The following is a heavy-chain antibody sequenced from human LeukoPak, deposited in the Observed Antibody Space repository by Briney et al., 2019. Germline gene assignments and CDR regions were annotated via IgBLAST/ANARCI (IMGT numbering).Heavy chain of an antibody. CDR2: SCYSGNA. CDR3: ARLSPYLGSGSSAFPDDY. Sequence: SETLSLTCTVAGGSISTCRYYWGWIRQPPGKGLEWIGNSCYSGNAYYNPSLKSRVTMSVDTSKKQFSLNLTSVTAADTAVYYCARLSPYLGSGSSAFPDDYWGQGTLVTVSS. J-gene: IGHJ4*02. V-gene: IGHV4-39*01. D-gene: IGHD3-10*01. CDR1: GGSISTCRYY.